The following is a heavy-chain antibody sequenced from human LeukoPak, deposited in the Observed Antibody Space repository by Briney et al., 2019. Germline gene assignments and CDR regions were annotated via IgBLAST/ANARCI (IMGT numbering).Heavy chain of an antibody. J-gene: IGHJ4*02. CDR1: GFTFSSYS. V-gene: IGHV3-30*04. CDR2: ISYDGSDK. CDR3: ARGGRYYYGSGRLDY. Sequence: GGSLRLSCAASGFTFSSYSMHWVRQAPGKGLEWVAVISYDGSDKYYADSVKGRFTISRDNSKNTVYLQMNSLSAEDTAVYYCARGGRYYYGSGRLDYWGQGTLVTVSS. D-gene: IGHD3-10*01.